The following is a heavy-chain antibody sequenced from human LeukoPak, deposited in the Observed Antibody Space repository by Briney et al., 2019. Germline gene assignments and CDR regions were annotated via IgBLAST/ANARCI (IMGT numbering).Heavy chain of an antibody. CDR2: IIPIFGTA. D-gene: IGHD2-21*02. J-gene: IGHJ4*02. V-gene: IGHV1-69*13. CDR1: GGTFSSYA. Sequence: SVKVSCKASGGTFSSYAISWVRQAPGQGLEWMGGIIPIFGTANYAQRFQGRVTITADESTSTAYMELSSLRSEDTAVYYCATRPEVVTAVPDFGFDYWGQGTLVTVSS. CDR3: ATRPEVVTAVPDFGFDY.